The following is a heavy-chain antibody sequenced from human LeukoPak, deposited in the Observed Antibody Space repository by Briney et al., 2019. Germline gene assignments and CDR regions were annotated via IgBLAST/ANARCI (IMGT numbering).Heavy chain of an antibody. J-gene: IGHJ4*02. D-gene: IGHD1-7*01. V-gene: IGHV3-48*01. CDR3: ARDSRTGTTFDY. CDR1: GFPFSSYS. CDR2: ISGHSSDV. Sequence: GGSLRLSCTASGFPFSSYSMNWVRQAPGKGLEWISHISGHSSDVYYADSVRGRFTISRDNAKTSLYLQMNSLKVEDTAVYFCARDSRTGTTFDYWGQGTLVTVSS.